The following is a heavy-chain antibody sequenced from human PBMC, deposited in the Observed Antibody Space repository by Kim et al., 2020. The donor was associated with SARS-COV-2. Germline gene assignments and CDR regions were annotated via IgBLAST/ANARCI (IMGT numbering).Heavy chain of an antibody. CDR1: GFILTNYE. CDR2: ISVSGHNI. CDR3: SRNWFDS. V-gene: IGHV3-48*03. J-gene: IGHJ5*01. Sequence: GGSLRLSCEASGFILTNYEMNWVRQAPGKGLEWIAYISVSGHNIYYADSVKGRYTISRDYSKNSLYLQMNNLGVEDTALYYCSRNWFDSWGQGTFVTVS.